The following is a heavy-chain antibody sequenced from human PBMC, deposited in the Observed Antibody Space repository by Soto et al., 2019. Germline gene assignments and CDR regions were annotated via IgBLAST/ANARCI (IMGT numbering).Heavy chain of an antibody. CDR1: GFSFSDYY. J-gene: IGHJ4*02. V-gene: IGHV3-11*03. Sequence: PGGSLRLSCAASGFSFSDYYMNWIRQAPGKGPEWLSYISSDSSHTKYADSVKGRFTVSRDNAKNSLYLQLSGLSAEDTAVYYCATLTSDDYWGQGSLVTVSS. CDR3: ATLTSDDY. CDR2: ISSDSSHT.